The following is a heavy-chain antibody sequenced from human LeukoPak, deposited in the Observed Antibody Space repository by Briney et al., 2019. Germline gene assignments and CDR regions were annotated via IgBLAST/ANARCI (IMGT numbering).Heavy chain of an antibody. CDR1: GFTFSSSA. Sequence: GGSLRLSCAASGFTFSSSAMSWVRHAPGKGLEWVSGINWNGGSTGYADSVKGRFTISRDNAKNSLYLQMNSLRAEDTALYYCARDRGYYGSGSYNWGQGTLVTVSS. J-gene: IGHJ4*02. CDR3: ARDRGYYGSGSYN. CDR2: INWNGGST. V-gene: IGHV3-20*04. D-gene: IGHD3-10*01.